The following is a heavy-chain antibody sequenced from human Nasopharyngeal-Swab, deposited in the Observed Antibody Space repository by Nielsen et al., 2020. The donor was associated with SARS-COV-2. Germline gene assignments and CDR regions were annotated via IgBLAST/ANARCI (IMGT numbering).Heavy chain of an antibody. J-gene: IGHJ6*02. CDR3: ARDLSLYSSSPSNGMDV. Sequence: GESLKISCAASGSTFSSYEMNWVRQAPGKGLEWVSVIYSGGSTFYADSVEGRFTISRHNSKNTLYLQMNSLSPEDTAIYYCARDLSLYSSSPSNGMDVWGQGTTVTVSS. CDR1: GSTFSSYE. D-gene: IGHD6-6*01. CDR2: IYSGGST. V-gene: IGHV3-53*04.